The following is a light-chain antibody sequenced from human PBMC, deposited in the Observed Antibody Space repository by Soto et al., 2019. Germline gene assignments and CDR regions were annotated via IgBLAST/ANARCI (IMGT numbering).Light chain of an antibody. V-gene: IGKV1-5*03. CDR3: QQYNSYWYT. CDR1: QSISSW. CDR2: QAS. Sequence: DIQLTQSPSTLAASVGDRVTITCRASQSISSWLAWYQQKPGKAPKVLMYQASSLKSGVPSRFSGSGSGTEFTLTISSLQPDDFATYYCQQYNSYWYTFGQGTK. J-gene: IGKJ2*01.